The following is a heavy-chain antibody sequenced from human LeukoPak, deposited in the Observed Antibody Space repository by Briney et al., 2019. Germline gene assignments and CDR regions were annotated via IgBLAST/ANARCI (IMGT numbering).Heavy chain of an antibody. CDR2: ISAGGGVT. J-gene: IGHJ4*02. CDR3: AKAARTTVTYSFDS. D-gene: IGHD4-17*01. CDR1: GFTFSNYV. V-gene: IGHV3-23*01. Sequence: TGGSLRLSCAVSGFTFSNYVMVWVRQAPGKGLDWVSSISAGGGVTSNADSVKGRFTISRDNSKNTLYLQMNSLRAEDTAMYYCAKAARTTVTYSFDSWGQGTLVTVSS.